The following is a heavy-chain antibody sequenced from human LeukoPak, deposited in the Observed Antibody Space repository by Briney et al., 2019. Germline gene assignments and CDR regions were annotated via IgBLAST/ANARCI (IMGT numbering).Heavy chain of an antibody. CDR2: IYTSGST. CDR1: GGSISSGSYY. J-gene: IGHJ4*02. CDR3: ASTTVTTDY. Sequence: SETLSLTCTVSGGSISSGSYYWSWIRQPAGKGLEWIGRIYTSGSTNYNPSLKSRVTISVDTSKNQFSLKLSSVTAADTAVYYCASTTVTTDYWGQGSLVTVSS. V-gene: IGHV4-61*02. D-gene: IGHD4-17*01.